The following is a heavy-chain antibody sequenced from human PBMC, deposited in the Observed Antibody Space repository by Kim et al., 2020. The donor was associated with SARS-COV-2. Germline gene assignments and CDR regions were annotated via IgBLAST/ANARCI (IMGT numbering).Heavy chain of an antibody. CDR1: GGSFSGYY. V-gene: IGHV4-34*01. D-gene: IGHD2-15*01. CDR2: INHSGST. J-gene: IGHJ3*02. CDR3: ARGGMRWDIVVVVRKDAFDI. Sequence: SETLSLTCAVYGGSFSGYYWSWIRQPPGKGLEWIGEINHSGSTNYNPSLKSRVTISVDTSKNQFSLKLSSVTAADTAVYYCARGGMRWDIVVVVRKDAFDIWGQGTMATVSS.